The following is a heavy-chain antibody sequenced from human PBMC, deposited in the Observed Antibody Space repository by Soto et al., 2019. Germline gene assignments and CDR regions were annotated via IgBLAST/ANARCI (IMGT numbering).Heavy chain of an antibody. D-gene: IGHD6-6*01. V-gene: IGHV3-21*01. J-gene: IGHJ6*03. CDR3: ARDAGAARPPSAYYYYMDV. CDR1: GFTFSSYS. CDR2: ISSSSSYI. Sequence: EVQLVESGGGLVKPGGSLRLSCAASGFTFSSYSMNWVRQAPGKGLEWVSSISSSSSYIYYADSVKGRFTISRDNAKNSLYLQMNSLRAEDTAVYYCARDAGAARPPSAYYYYMDVWGKGTTVTVSS.